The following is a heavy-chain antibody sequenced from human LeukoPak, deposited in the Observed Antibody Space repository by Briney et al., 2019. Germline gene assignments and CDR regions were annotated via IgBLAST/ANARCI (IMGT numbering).Heavy chain of an antibody. Sequence: GGSLRLSCAASGFSFSSYEMSWVRQAPGKGLDWVSYISSSGSTMYYADSVKGRFTISRDNAKNSLYLQMNSLRAEDTAVYYCAKDLSGGYDYFDYWGQGTLVTVSS. CDR1: GFSFSSYE. CDR2: ISSSGSTM. D-gene: IGHD5-12*01. J-gene: IGHJ4*02. V-gene: IGHV3-48*03. CDR3: AKDLSGGYDYFDY.